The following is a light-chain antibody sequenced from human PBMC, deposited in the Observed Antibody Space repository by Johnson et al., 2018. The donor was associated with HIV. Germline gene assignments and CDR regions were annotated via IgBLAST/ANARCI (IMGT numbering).Light chain of an antibody. J-gene: IGLJ1*01. V-gene: IGLV1-51*02. CDR3: GTWDSSLSAGV. Sequence: QSVLTQPPSVSAAPGQKVTISCSGSSSNIGNNYVSWYQQLPGTAPKLLIYENNKRPSGIPDRFSGSKCGTSATLGITGLQTGDEADYHCGTWDSSLSAGVFGTVTKVTVL. CDR2: ENN. CDR1: SSNIGNNY.